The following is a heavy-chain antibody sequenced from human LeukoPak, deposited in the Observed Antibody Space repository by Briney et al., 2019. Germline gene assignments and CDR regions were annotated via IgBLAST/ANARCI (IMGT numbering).Heavy chain of an antibody. Sequence: GGSLRLSCAASGFTFDDYAMHWVRQAPGKGLEWVSGITGSGGSTYYADSVKGRFTISRDNSKSTLSLQMNSLRAEDTAVYYCAKDNREEFFDYWGQGTLVTVSS. CDR3: AKDNREEFFDY. CDR1: GFTFDDYA. V-gene: IGHV3-23*01. CDR2: ITGSGGST. D-gene: IGHD2/OR15-2a*01. J-gene: IGHJ4*02.